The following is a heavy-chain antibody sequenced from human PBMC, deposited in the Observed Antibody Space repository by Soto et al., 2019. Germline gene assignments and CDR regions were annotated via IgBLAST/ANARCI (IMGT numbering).Heavy chain of an antibody. Sequence: GWSLRLSCASSVFTFISYGMHWVRQAPGKGLEWVAVISYDGSNKYYADSVKGRFTISRDNSKNTLYLQMNSLRAEDTAVYYCAGTGDAFDIWGQGTMVTVSS. CDR3: AGTGDAFDI. J-gene: IGHJ3*02. CDR2: ISYDGSNK. V-gene: IGHV3-30*03. CDR1: VFTFISYG. D-gene: IGHD3-10*01.